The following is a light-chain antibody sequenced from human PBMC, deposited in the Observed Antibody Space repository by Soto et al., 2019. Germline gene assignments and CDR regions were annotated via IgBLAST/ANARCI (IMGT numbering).Light chain of an antibody. J-gene: IGKJ5*01. CDR3: QQYNNWPPIT. V-gene: IGKV3-15*01. CDR1: QSVGSN. Sequence: EIVMTQSPATLSVSPGERATLSCRASQSVGSNLAWYQHKPGQAPRVVIYKASNRATGIPARFSGSGSGTDFTLTISSLQSEDVAFYYCQQYNNWPPITFG. CDR2: KAS.